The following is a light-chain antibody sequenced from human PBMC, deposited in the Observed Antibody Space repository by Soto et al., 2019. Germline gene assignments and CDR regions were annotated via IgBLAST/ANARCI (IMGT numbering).Light chain of an antibody. CDR3: QQYNSYWP. CDR1: QSISSW. J-gene: IGKJ4*01. CDR2: KAS. Sequence: DIHMTKTPSNLSSYLENLGTITSRASQSISSWLAWYQQKPGKAPKLLIYKASSLESGVPSRFSGSGAVTEFTLSFTSLQPDDFATHYCQQYNSYWPVGEGTKVDIK. V-gene: IGKV1-5*03.